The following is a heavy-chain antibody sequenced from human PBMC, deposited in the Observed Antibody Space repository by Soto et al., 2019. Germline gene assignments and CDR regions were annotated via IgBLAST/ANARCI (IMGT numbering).Heavy chain of an antibody. CDR3: ARDPKGIGNGMDV. D-gene: IGHD2-15*01. CDR2: ISYDGSNK. Sequence: GGSLRLSCAASGFAFSSYAMHWVRQAPGKGLEWVAVISYDGSNKYYADSVKGRFTISRDNSKNTLYLQMNSLRAEDTAVYYCARDPKGIGNGMDVWGQGTTVTVSS. J-gene: IGHJ6*02. V-gene: IGHV3-30-3*01. CDR1: GFAFSSYA.